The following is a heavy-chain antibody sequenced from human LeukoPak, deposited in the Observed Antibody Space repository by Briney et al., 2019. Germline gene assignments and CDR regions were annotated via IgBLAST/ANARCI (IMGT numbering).Heavy chain of an antibody. CDR3: ARIGYSSSSLDF. CDR2: INPNSGGT. D-gene: IGHD6-6*01. V-gene: IGHV1-2*04. CDR1: GYTFTGYY. J-gene: IGHJ4*02. Sequence: ASVKVSCRASGYTFTGYYMHWVRQAPGQGLEWMGWINPNSGGTNYAQKFQGWVTMTRDTSISTAYMELSRLRSDDTAIYDCARIGYSSSSLDFWGRGTLVTVSS.